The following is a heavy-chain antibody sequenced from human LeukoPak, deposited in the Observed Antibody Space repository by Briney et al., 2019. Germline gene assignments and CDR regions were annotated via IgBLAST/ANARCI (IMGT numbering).Heavy chain of an antibody. V-gene: IGHV4-39*01. J-gene: IGHJ4*02. D-gene: IGHD5-24*01. CDR3: ARRRERWLQGTLDY. CDR2: IYYSGST. Sequence: SETLSLTCTVSGGSISSSSYYWGWIRQPPGKGLEWIGSIYYSGSTYYNPSLKSRVTISVDTSKNQFSLKLSSVTAADTAVYYCARRRERWLQGTLDYWGQGTLVTVSS. CDR1: GGSISSSSYY.